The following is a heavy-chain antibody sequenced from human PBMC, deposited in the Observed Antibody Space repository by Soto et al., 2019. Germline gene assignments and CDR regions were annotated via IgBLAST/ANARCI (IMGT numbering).Heavy chain of an antibody. CDR2: ISYDGSNK. D-gene: IGHD2-8*02. CDR1: GFTFSSYA. J-gene: IGHJ3*02. CDR3: AKATATGGGAFDI. Sequence: GGSLRLSCAASGFTFSSYAMHWVRQAPGKGLEWVAVISYDGSNKYYADSVRGRFTISRDRSKNTVYLQMNSLTAGDTAVYYCAKATATGGGAFDISGQGTMVTV. V-gene: IGHV3-30-3*01.